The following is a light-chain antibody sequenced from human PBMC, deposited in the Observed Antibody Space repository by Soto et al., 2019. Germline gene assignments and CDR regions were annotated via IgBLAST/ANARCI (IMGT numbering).Light chain of an antibody. CDR1: SSDIGGYNY. J-gene: IGLJ1*01. Sequence: QSALTQPASVSGSPGQSITISCTGSSSDIGGYNYVFWYQQHPGKAPKLMINDVSNRPSGVSYRFSGSKSGNTASLTISGLQAEDEADYYCSSYTGDNTHVFGSGTKVTVL. V-gene: IGLV2-14*03. CDR3: SSYTGDNTHV. CDR2: DVS.